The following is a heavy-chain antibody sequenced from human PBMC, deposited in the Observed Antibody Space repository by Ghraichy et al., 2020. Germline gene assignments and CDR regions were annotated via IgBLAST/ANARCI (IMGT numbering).Heavy chain of an antibody. J-gene: IGHJ4*02. Sequence: SETLSLTCTVSGYSISSGYYWGWIRQPPGKGLEWIGSIYHSGSTYYNPSLKSRVTISVDTSKNQFSLKLSSVTAADTAMYYCARESGDYVQLDYWGQGTLVTVSS. V-gene: IGHV4-38-2*02. CDR2: IYHSGST. CDR3: ARESGDYVQLDY. CDR1: GYSISSGYY. D-gene: IGHD4-17*01.